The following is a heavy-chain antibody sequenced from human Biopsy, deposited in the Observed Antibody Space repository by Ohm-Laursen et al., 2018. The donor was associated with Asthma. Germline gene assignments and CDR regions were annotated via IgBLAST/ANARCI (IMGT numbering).Heavy chain of an antibody. J-gene: IGHJ4*02. CDR1: GFTVSRDH. D-gene: IGHD6-19*01. Sequence: SLRLSCAASGFTVSRDHMFWVRQAPGKGLEWVSVIYSGWTSDTADSVRGRFTISRDFYKNTLYLQMDSLRAEDTAVYYCARGDSSGWSHYYFDYWGQGTLVTVSS. CDR3: ARGDSSGWSHYYFDY. CDR2: IYSGWTS. V-gene: IGHV3-53*01.